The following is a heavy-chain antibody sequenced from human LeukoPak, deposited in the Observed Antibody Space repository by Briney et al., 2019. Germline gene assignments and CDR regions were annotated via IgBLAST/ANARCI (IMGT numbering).Heavy chain of an antibody. J-gene: IGHJ4*02. CDR2: INHSGST. Sequence: SETLSLTCAVYGGSFSGYYWSWIRQPPGKGLEWIGEINHSGSTNYNPFLKSRVTISVDTSKNQFSLKLSSVTDADPAVYYCARTRIAARPDDYWGPGTMVTVSS. V-gene: IGHV4-34*01. CDR1: GGSFSGYY. D-gene: IGHD6-6*01. CDR3: ARTRIAARPDDY.